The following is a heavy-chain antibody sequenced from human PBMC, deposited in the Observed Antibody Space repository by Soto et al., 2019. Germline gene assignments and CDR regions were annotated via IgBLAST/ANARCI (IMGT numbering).Heavy chain of an antibody. J-gene: IGHJ4*02. CDR2: IYYSGST. CDR3: ARLWGWSVDF. Sequence: QVHLRGPGPDRGSLSRPLPLPSPAPVGSFIGYYWAGFGRPPGKGLEGIGNIYYSGSTNYNPSLKSRVTISVDPSKNQFSLKLSSVTAADTAVYYCARLWGWSVDFWGQGTLVTVSS. D-gene: IGHD3-16*01. V-gene: IGHV4-59*08. CDR1: VGSFIGYY.